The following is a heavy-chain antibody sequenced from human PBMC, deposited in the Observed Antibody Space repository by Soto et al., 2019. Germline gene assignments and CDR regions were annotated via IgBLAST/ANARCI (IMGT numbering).Heavy chain of an antibody. CDR3: ARDRWEPLAWIPFDY. CDR2: IYSGGST. D-gene: IGHD1-26*01. J-gene: IGHJ4*02. V-gene: IGHV3-53*01. Sequence: PGGSLRLSCAASGFTVSSNYMSWVRQAPGKGLEWVSVIYSGGSTYYADSVKGRFTISRDNSKNTLYLQMNSLRAEDTAVYYCARDRWEPLAWIPFDYWGQGTLVTVSS. CDR1: GFTVSSNY.